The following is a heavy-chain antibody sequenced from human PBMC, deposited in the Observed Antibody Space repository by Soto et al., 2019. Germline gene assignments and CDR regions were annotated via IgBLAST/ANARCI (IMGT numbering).Heavy chain of an antibody. J-gene: IGHJ6*02. V-gene: IGHV5-10-1*01. CDR2: IDPSDSYT. D-gene: IGHD6-13*01. CDR1: GYSFTSYW. CDR3: ARQPMAAAGHYYYYGMDV. Sequence: PGESLKISCKGSGYSFTSYWISWVRQMPGKGLEWMGRIDPSDSYTNYSPSFQGHVTISADKSISTAYLQWSSLKASDTAMYYCARQPMAAAGHYYYYGMDVWGQRTTVTVSS.